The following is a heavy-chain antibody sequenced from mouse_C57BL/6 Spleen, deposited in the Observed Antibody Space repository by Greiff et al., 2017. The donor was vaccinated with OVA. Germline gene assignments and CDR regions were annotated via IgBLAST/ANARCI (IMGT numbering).Heavy chain of an antibody. Sequence: VQLQQSGPELVKPGASVKISCKASGYTFTDYYMNWVKQSHGKSLEWIGDINPNNGGTSYNQKFKGKATLTVDKSSSTAYMELRSLTSEDSAVYYCAREDGNYGYWGQGTTLTVSS. CDR1: GYTFTDYY. V-gene: IGHV1-26*01. CDR2: INPNNGGT. CDR3: AREDGNYGY. J-gene: IGHJ2*01. D-gene: IGHD2-1*01.